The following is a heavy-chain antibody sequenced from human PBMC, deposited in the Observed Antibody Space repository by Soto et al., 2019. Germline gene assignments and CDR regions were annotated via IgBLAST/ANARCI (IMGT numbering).Heavy chain of an antibody. D-gene: IGHD3-22*01. J-gene: IGHJ6*02. CDR3: ARGSSGYHYYGMDV. CDR1: GGTFSSYA. CDR2: IIPIFGTA. Sequence: QVQLVQSGAEVKKLGSSVKVSCKASGGTFSSYAISWVRQAPGQGLEWMGGIIPIFGTANYAQKFQGRVTTSADESTSPAYMELSSLRSEDTAVYYCARGSSGYHYYGMDVWGQGTTVTVSS. V-gene: IGHV1-69*12.